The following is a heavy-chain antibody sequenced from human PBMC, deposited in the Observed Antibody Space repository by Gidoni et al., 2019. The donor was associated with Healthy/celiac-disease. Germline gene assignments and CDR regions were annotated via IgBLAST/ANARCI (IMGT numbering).Heavy chain of an antibody. V-gene: IGHV2-5*01. Sequence: QITLKESGPTLVKPTQTLTLTCTFSGFSLSTSGVCVGWIRQPPGKALEWLALIYWNDDKRYSPSLKSRLTITKDTSKNQVVLTMTNMDPVDTATYYCARWALVVPAAMEYYYYGMDVWGQGTTVTVSS. D-gene: IGHD2-2*01. J-gene: IGHJ6*02. CDR2: IYWNDDK. CDR1: GFSLSTSGVC. CDR3: ARWALVVPAAMEYYYYGMDV.